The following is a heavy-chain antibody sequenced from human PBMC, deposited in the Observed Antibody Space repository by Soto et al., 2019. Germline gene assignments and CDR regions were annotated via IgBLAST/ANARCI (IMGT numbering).Heavy chain of an antibody. CDR2: ISGSGGST. CDR1: GFTFSSYA. D-gene: IGHD3-3*01. J-gene: IGHJ4*02. Sequence: GGSLRLSCAASGFTFSSYAMSWVRQAPGKGLEWVSAISGSGGSTYYADSVKGRFTISRGNSKNTLYLQMNSLRAEDTAVYYCAKDLGFWSGYSVYWGQGTLVTVSS. V-gene: IGHV3-23*01. CDR3: AKDLGFWSGYSVY.